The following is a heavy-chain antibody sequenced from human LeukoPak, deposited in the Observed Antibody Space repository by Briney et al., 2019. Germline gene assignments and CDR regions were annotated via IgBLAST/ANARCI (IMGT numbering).Heavy chain of an antibody. J-gene: IGHJ6*02. V-gene: IGHV4-59*01. Sequence: PSQTLSLTCTVSDDSISSSYWSWIRQPPGKGLEWIGWIYYSGSGDTNYNPSLKSRVTISVDTSKNQVSLKLSSVTAADTAVYYCARAGYSGYDCGMDVWGQGTTVTVSS. CDR2: IYYSGSGDT. CDR1: DDSISSSY. D-gene: IGHD5-12*01. CDR3: ARAGYSGYDCGMDV.